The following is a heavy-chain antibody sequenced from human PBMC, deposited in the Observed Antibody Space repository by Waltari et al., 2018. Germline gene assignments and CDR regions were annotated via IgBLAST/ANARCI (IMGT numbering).Heavy chain of an antibody. J-gene: IGHJ4*02. CDR2: IYPGDSET. CDR3: ARQSRSSDWYDY. CDR1: GSKFASYW. V-gene: IGHV5-51*01. Sequence: EVQLVQSGVEVKKPGESLKISCLGSGSKFASYWIAWVRQVHGQGLEWVGIIYPGDSETRYSPSFQGQVTMSVDKSATTAYLQWTNMKASDTAMYYCARQSRSSDWYDYWGQGTLITVSS. D-gene: IGHD3-9*01.